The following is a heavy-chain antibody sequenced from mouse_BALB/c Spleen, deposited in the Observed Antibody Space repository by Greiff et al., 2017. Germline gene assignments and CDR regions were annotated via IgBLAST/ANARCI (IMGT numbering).Heavy chain of an antibody. CDR3: ARDITYGSSYAMDY. J-gene: IGHJ4*01. CDR2: IRNKANGYTT. Sequence: DVHLVESGGGLVQPGGSLRLSCATSGFTFTDYYMSWVRQPPGKALEWLGFIRNKANGYTTEYSASVKGRFTISRDNSQSILYLQMNTLRAEDSATYYCARDITYGSSYAMDYWGQGTSVTVSS. V-gene: IGHV7-3*02. D-gene: IGHD1-1*01. CDR1: GFTFTDYY.